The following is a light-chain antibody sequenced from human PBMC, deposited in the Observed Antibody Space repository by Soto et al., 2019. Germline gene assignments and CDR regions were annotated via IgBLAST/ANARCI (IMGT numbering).Light chain of an antibody. CDR1: QTVSSTY. CDR3: QQFGSSPIT. V-gene: IGKV3-20*01. Sequence: EIVLTQSPGTLSLSPGERATLSCRTSQTVSSTYFAWYQQRPGQAPRLLFYDASTRATVVPDRLSCSLSQRDFTLTINRLEPEDAAVYYCQQFGSSPITFGQGTRLESK. CDR2: DAS. J-gene: IGKJ5*01.